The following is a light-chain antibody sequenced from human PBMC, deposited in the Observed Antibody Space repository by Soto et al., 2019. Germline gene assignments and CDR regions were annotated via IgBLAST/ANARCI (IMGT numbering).Light chain of an antibody. Sequence: DIQLTQSPSSLSASVGDRVTITCQASHDITSYLNWYQHNPGKAPKLLFYDASILEAGVPSRFSGSGSGTDFTFTISSLQPEDVATYYCQKCDYLPIFGPGTTVDF. V-gene: IGKV1-33*01. CDR3: QKCDYLPI. J-gene: IGKJ3*01. CDR2: DAS. CDR1: HDITSY.